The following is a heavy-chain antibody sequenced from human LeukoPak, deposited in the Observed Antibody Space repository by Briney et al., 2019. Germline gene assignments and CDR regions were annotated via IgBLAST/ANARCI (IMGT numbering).Heavy chain of an antibody. CDR3: ARDGQRGYDFDF. Sequence: PGRSLRLSCAASGFTFSDFAMHWVRQAPGKGLEWVAYIWADGSHKYYGDSVQDRVTISRDKSKNTVDLKMNSLRAEDTAVYYCARDGQRGYDFDFWGQGTLVTVSS. V-gene: IGHV3-33*01. CDR1: GFTFSDFA. CDR2: IWADGSHK. J-gene: IGHJ4*02. D-gene: IGHD5-12*01.